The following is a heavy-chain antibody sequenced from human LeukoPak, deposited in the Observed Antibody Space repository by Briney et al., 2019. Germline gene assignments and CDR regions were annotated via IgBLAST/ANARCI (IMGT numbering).Heavy chain of an antibody. CDR2: VYYTGST. D-gene: IGHD3-10*01. Sequence: PSETLSLTCTVSGDSVTSGGFYWAWLRQPPGKGLEWIATVYYTGSTYYNPSLKSRVTISIDTPKNHFSLKLRSVVAPDTAVYYCARHSGSGSLSRPFDPWGQGTLVTVSS. CDR3: ARHSGSGSLSRPFDP. V-gene: IGHV4-39*02. CDR1: GDSVTSGGFY. J-gene: IGHJ5*02.